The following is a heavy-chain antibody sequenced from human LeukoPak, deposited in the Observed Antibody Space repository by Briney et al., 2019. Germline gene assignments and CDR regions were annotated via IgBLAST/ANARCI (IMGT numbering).Heavy chain of an antibody. Sequence: SETLSLTCTVSGGSISNYYWSWIRQPPGKGLEWIGYIYYSGSTNYNPSLKSRVTISVDTSKNQFSLKLRSVTAADTAVYYCARSITSTGTGDYWGEGTLVTVSS. V-gene: IGHV4-59*01. J-gene: IGHJ4*02. CDR1: GGSISNYY. CDR2: IYYSGST. CDR3: ARSITSTGTGDY. D-gene: IGHD4-17*01.